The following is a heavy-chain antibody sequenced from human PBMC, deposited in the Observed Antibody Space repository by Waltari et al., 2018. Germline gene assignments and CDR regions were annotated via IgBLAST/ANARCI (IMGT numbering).Heavy chain of an antibody. D-gene: IGHD1-26*01. CDR1: GDSMSSTDL. Sequence: QLQLEQSGPGLVKPSESLSLTCAVSGDSMSSTDLWNWVRQSPGKGLEWIGKVNRSGKTNYNPSLASRVTVSIDTSKNQFSLTMPSPTAADTAIYYCARDRGRGLYLDTWGQGTLVTVSP. J-gene: IGHJ4*02. V-gene: IGHV4-4*02. CDR2: VNRSGKT. CDR3: ARDRGRGLYLDT.